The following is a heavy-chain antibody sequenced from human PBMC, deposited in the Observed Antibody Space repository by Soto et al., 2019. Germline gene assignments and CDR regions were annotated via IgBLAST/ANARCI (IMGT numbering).Heavy chain of an antibody. CDR2: INPNSGGT. Sequence: GASGKVSCKASGYTFTDYYMHWVRQAPGQGLEWMGWINPNSGGTNYAQKFQGRVTMTRDTSISTAYMELNRLRSDDTAVYYCARDQSPSSGWPGMDVWGQGTTVTVSS. V-gene: IGHV1-2*02. D-gene: IGHD6-19*01. CDR3: ARDQSPSSGWPGMDV. J-gene: IGHJ6*02. CDR1: GYTFTDYY.